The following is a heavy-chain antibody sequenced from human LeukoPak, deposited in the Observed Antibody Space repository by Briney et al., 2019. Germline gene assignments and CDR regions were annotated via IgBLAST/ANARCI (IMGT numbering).Heavy chain of an antibody. D-gene: IGHD2-2*03. Sequence: ASVKVSCKTSGYTFTSYGISWVRQDPGQGLEWMGCISAYNGNTNYPQKLQGRVTMTTDTSTSTAYMELRSLRSDDTAVYYRATHRGYCSSTSCQNVLELDYWGQGTLVTVSS. CDR1: GYTFTSYG. CDR3: ATHRGYCSSTSCQNVLELDY. V-gene: IGHV1-18*01. CDR2: ISAYNGNT. J-gene: IGHJ4*02.